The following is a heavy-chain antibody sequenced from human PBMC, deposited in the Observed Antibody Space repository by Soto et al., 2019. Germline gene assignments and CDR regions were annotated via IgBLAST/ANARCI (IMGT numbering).Heavy chain of an antibody. CDR1: GFSLSNARMG. CDR3: AWILEKDIVVVPAAMGLGYYFDY. V-gene: IGHV2-26*01. CDR2: IFSNDEK. J-gene: IGHJ4*02. D-gene: IGHD2-2*01. Sequence: SGPTLVNPTETLTLTCTVSGFSLSNARMGVSWIRQPPGKALEWLAHIFSNDEKSYSTSLKSRLTISKDTSKSQVVLTITNMDPVDTATYYCAWILEKDIVVVPAAMGLGYYFDYWGQGTLVTVSS.